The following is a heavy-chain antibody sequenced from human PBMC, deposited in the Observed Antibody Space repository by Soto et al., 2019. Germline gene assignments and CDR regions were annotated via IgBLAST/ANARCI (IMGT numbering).Heavy chain of an antibody. J-gene: IGHJ4*02. D-gene: IGHD2-2*03. CDR2: ISSSCTYI. CDR3: ARASNAGYPAAVDY. V-gene: IGHV3-21*01. CDR1: GFTFNSYA. Sequence: EVQLVESGGGLVKPGGSLRLSCAASGFTFNSYAMNWVRQAPGKGLEWVSSISSSCTYIYYAESMRGRFTISRDNAQNSLYLQMNSLRAEDTAVYYCARASNAGYPAAVDYWGQGTLVTVSS.